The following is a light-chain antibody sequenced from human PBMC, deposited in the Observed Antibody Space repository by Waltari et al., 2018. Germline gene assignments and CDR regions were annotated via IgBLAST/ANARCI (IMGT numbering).Light chain of an antibody. CDR3: QQYYDSPLT. CDR1: QSLFHSPNKRNY. CDR2: WAS. V-gene: IGKV4-1*01. Sequence: DILMTHSPDSLTLSLGEWATIYCMSSQSLFHSPNKRNYLPWYQQKTGQSPKLLIYWASTRESGVPDRFSGSGSGTDFSLTISNLQAEDVAVYSCQQYYDSPLTFGGGTKVEIK. J-gene: IGKJ4*01.